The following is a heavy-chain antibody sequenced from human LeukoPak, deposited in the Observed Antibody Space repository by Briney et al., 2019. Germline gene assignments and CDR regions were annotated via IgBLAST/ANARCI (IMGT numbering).Heavy chain of an antibody. CDR1: GYTFTGYY. CDR2: INPNSGGT. V-gene: IGHV1-2*06. CDR3: ARDGGLSYDSSGYSFQH. Sequence: GASVKVSCKASGYTFTGYYMHWVRQAPGQGLEWMGRINPNSGGTNYAQKFQGRVTMTRDTSISTAYMELSRLRSDDTAVYYCARDGGLSYDSSGYSFQHWGQGTLVTVSS. D-gene: IGHD3-22*01. J-gene: IGHJ1*01.